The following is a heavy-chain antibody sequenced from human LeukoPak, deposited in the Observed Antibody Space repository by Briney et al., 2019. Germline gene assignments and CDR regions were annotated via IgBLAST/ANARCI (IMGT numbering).Heavy chain of an antibody. J-gene: IGHJ4*02. V-gene: IGHV3-48*03. D-gene: IGHD2-15*01. Sequence: PGGSLRLSCAASGFTFSSYEMNWVRQAPGKGLEWVADISSSGSNKYYADSVKGRFTISRDNAKNSLYLQMNSLRAEDTAVYYCARVVAARDYFDYWGQGTLVTVSS. CDR2: ISSSGSNK. CDR1: GFTFSSYE. CDR3: ARVVAARDYFDY.